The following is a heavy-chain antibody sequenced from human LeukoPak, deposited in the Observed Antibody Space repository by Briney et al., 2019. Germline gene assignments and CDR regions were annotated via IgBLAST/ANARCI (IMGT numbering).Heavy chain of an antibody. D-gene: IGHD3-9*01. Sequence: PGGSLRLSCAASGFTFSSYSMNWVRQAPGKGLEWVSSISSSSSYIYYADSVKGRFTISRDNSKNTLYLQMNSLRAEDTAVYYCIRFDWSRDFDYWGQGTLVTVSS. CDR1: GFTFSSYS. CDR3: IRFDWSRDFDY. CDR2: ISSSSSYI. V-gene: IGHV3-21*01. J-gene: IGHJ4*02.